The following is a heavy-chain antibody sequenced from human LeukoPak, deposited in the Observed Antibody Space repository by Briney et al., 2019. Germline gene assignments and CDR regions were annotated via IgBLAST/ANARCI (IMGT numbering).Heavy chain of an antibody. D-gene: IGHD1-26*01. V-gene: IGHV3-23*01. CDR1: GFTFSSYA. Sequence: GGSLRLSCAASGFTFSSYAMSWVRQAPGKGLEWVSGISGSGGSTYYAESVKGRFTISRDNAKNSLYLQMNSLRAEDTAVYYCASLVGAYPDWGQGTLVTVSS. CDR3: ASLVGAYPD. J-gene: IGHJ4*02. CDR2: ISGSGGST.